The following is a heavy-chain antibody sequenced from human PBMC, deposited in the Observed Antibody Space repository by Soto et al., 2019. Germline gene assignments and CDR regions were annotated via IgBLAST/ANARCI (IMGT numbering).Heavy chain of an antibody. Sequence: GASVKVSCKAFGYTFTSYAMHWVRQAPGQRLEWMGWINAGNGNTKYSQKFQDRVTMTRDTSISTAYMELSRLRSDDTAVYYCARGLYDILTGYSHYFDYWGQGTLVTVSS. CDR1: GYTFTSYA. V-gene: IGHV1-3*01. CDR3: ARGLYDILTGYSHYFDY. CDR2: INAGNGNT. J-gene: IGHJ4*02. D-gene: IGHD3-9*01.